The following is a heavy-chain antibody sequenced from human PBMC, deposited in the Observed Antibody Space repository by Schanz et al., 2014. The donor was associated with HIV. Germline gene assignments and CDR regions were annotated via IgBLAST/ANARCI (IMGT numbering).Heavy chain of an antibody. J-gene: IGHJ6*02. CDR1: GFTFSTYG. CDR2: ISYDGRNK. CDR3: AKDRNYYDDRYIGKGNYYYYYGMDV. Sequence: QMQLVESGGGVAQPGRSLRLSCAASGFTFSTYGMHWVRQAPGKGLEWVAVISYDGRNKYYADSVKGRFTISRDNSKNTLYLQLKSLRAEDRAVYYCAKDRNYYDDRYIGKGNYYYYYGMDVWGQGTTVTVSS. D-gene: IGHD3-22*01. V-gene: IGHV3-30*18.